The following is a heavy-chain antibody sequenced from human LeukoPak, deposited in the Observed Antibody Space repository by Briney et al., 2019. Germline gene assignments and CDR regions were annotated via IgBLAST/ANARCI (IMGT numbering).Heavy chain of an antibody. V-gene: IGHV4-39*01. CDR1: GGSISRSNYY. J-gene: IGHJ4*02. D-gene: IGHD3-16*01. CDR2: VYYSGST. CDR3: ARRGTFTAWGYFDN. Sequence: SETLSLTCIVSGGSISRSNYYWGWIRQPPGKGLEWIGSVYYSGSTYYNPSLKSRVTISVDTSKNQFSLNLSSMTASDTAVYYCARRGTFTAWGYFDNWGQGTLVTVSS.